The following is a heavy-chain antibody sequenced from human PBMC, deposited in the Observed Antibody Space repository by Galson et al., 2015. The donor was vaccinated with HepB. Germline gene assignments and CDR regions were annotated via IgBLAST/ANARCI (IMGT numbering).Heavy chain of an antibody. V-gene: IGHV3-30*04. CDR1: GFTFSSYA. CDR3: ARDIVVVPAATDY. Sequence: LRLSCAASGFTFSSYAMHWVRQAPGKGLEWVAVISYDGSNKYYADSVKGRFTISRDNSKNTLYLQMNSLRAEDTAVYYCARDIVVVPAATDYWGQGTLVTVSS. CDR2: ISYDGSNK. J-gene: IGHJ4*02. D-gene: IGHD2-2*01.